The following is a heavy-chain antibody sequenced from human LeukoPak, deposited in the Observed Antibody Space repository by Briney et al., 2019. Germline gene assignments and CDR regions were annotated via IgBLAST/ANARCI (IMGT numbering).Heavy chain of an antibody. CDR3: AKSDCTFTSCYVLDY. V-gene: IGHV3-23*01. CDR2: VSGSGDST. Sequence: GGSLRLSCAASGFTFNNYAMNWVRQAPGKGLEWVSAVSGSGDSTKYADSVKGRFTISRDNSKDTLYLQMNSLRAEDTAIYYCAKSDCTFTSCYVLDYWGQGTLSPSPQ. J-gene: IGHJ4*02. D-gene: IGHD2-2*01. CDR1: GFTFNNYA.